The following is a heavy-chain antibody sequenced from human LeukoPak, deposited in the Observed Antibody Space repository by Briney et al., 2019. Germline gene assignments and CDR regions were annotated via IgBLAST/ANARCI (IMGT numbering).Heavy chain of an antibody. D-gene: IGHD6-13*01. V-gene: IGHV3-23*01. J-gene: IGHJ4*02. Sequence: GGSLRLSCAASGFTFSSYAMSWVRQAPGKGLEWVSAISASGVSTYYADSVEGRFTVSRDNSENTLYLQMNSLRAEDTPVYYCAKGLRRYPELSSWSCSDSGGQGPLATVSS. CDR2: ISASGVST. CDR1: GFTFSSYA. CDR3: AKGLRRYPELSSWSCSDS.